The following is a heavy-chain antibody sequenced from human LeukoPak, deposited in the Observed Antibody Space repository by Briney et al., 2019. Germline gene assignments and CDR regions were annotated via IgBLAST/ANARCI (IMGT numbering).Heavy chain of an antibody. V-gene: IGHV3-48*02. J-gene: IGHJ4*02. Sequence: GGSLRLSCAASGFTFSSYTMNWVRQAPGKGLEWVSSISSSSSAIYYAASVKGRFTISRDNAKNSLYLQMNSLRDDDTAVYYCARGALRYSDYWGQGTLVTVSS. CDR1: GFTFSSYT. CDR2: ISSSSSAI. D-gene: IGHD3-9*01. CDR3: ARGALRYSDY.